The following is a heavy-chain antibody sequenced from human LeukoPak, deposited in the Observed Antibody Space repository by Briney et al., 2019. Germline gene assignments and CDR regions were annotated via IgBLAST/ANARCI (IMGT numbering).Heavy chain of an antibody. J-gene: IGHJ4*02. Sequence: SETLSLTCTVSGSMYNYYWSWIRQPPGKGLEWIGYIHYDGITNYSPSLKSRVTMSLDTSKNQVSLKLNSVSAADTAVYYCARHISSGGTYAHFDYWGQGTLVTVSS. V-gene: IGHV4-59*08. CDR2: IHYDGIT. CDR1: GSMYNYY. CDR3: ARHISSGGTYAHFDY. D-gene: IGHD1-26*01.